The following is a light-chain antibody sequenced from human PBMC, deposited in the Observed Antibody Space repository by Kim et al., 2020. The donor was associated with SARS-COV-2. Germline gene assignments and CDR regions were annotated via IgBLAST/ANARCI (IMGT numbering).Light chain of an antibody. Sequence: AIRMTQSPSSLSASTGDRVTITCRASQGISTYLAWYQQKPGKAPKLLIYAASTLQSGVPSRFSGGGSGTDFTLTISCLQSEDFATYYCQQYYDNLRTFGQGTKVDIK. CDR1: QGISTY. CDR3: QQYYDNLRT. CDR2: AAS. V-gene: IGKV1-8*01. J-gene: IGKJ1*01.